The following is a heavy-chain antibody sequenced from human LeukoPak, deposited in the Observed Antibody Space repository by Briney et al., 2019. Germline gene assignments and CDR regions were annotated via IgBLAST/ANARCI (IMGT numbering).Heavy chain of an antibody. CDR1: GFTFSSYS. J-gene: IGHJ4*02. Sequence: GGXLRLSCAASGFTFSSYSMNWVRQAPGKGLEWVSSISSSSSYIYYADSAKGRFTISRDNAKNSLYLQMNSLRAEDTAVYYCARDPYSGLFDYWGQGTLVTVSS. V-gene: IGHV3-21*01. D-gene: IGHD4-11*01. CDR3: ARDPYSGLFDY. CDR2: ISSSSSYI.